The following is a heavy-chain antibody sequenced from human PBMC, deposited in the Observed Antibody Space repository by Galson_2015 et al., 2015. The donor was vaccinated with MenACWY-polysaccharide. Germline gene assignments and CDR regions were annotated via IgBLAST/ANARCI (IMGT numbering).Heavy chain of an antibody. D-gene: IGHD2-15*01. CDR1: GDSVSSNSAA. CDR3: ARGAGYCSGGSCYLWFDP. CDR2: TYYRSKWYN. J-gene: IGHJ5*02. V-gene: IGHV6-1*01. Sequence: CAISGDSVSSNSAAWNWIRQSPSRGLEWLGRTYYRSKWYNDYAVSVKSRITINPDTSKNQFSLQLNSVTPEDTAVYYCARGAGYCSGGSCYLWFDPWGQGTLVTVSS.